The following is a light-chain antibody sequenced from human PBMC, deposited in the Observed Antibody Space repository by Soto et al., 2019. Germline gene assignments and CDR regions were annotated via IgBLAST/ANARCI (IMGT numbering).Light chain of an antibody. Sequence: DIVLTQSPCTLSLSPGERATLSCKASQTVSNYYLAWYQQKAGQAPRLLFYGASRRATGLPDRFSGSGSGTDFTLTISRLEPDDFAVYYCQLYGRFFTFGGGTKVDIK. CDR1: QTVSNYY. V-gene: IGKV3-20*01. CDR3: QLYGRFFT. CDR2: GAS. J-gene: IGKJ4*01.